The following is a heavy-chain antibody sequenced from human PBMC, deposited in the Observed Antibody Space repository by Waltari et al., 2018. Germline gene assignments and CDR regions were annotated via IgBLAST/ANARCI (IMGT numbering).Heavy chain of an antibody. Sequence: QVQLVQSGAEVQKPGASVKVSCTASGYTFPSSYQHWVRQAPGKGLEWMGIINPSGGSTSYAQKFQGRVTMSRDKSTSTVYMELSSLRSEDTAVYYCARAAAGTWAGGYWGQGTLVTVSS. CDR1: GYTFPSSY. D-gene: IGHD6-13*01. V-gene: IGHV1-46*01. J-gene: IGHJ4*02. CDR2: INPSGGST. CDR3: ARAAAGTWAGGY.